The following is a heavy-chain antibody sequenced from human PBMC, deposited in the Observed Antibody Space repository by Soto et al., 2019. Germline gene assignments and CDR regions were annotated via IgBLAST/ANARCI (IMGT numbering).Heavy chain of an antibody. J-gene: IGHJ3*01. Sequence: GGSLRLSWGASEVTCSSSSVNWVRQEQGKGLEWISFISSSSSPIYYADSVKGRFTLSRDNAKNSLYLQMNSLRDEDTAVYYCARDIPPVYYYDSSNALDVWGQGTMVTVSS. V-gene: IGHV3-48*02. D-gene: IGHD3-22*01. CDR2: ISSSSSPI. CDR1: EVTCSSSS. CDR3: ARDIPPVYYYDSSNALDV.